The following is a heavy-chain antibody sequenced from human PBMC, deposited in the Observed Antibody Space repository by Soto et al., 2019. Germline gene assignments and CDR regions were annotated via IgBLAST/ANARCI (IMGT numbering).Heavy chain of an antibody. CDR3: ARARATIAAAAIFDC. D-gene: IGHD6-13*01. CDR1: GGSISTSNW. Sequence: SETLSLTCAFSGGSISTSNWWSWVRQPPGKGLEWIGEVYRTGSTNYNPSLESRVIVSVDKSENQFSLKLTSVTAADTAVYYCARARATIAAAAIFDCWGQGTLVTVSS. CDR2: VYRTGST. V-gene: IGHV4-4*02. J-gene: IGHJ4*02.